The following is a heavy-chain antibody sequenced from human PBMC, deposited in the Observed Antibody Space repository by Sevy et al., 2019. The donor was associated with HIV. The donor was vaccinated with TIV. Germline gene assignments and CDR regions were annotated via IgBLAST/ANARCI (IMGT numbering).Heavy chain of an antibody. CDR1: GFTFRSYE. Sequence: GGSLRLSCEASGFTFRSYEMNWVRRAPGKGLEWVSYISSSGSIIYYADSVKGRFTISRDNAKNSLYMQMNSLRAEDTAVYYSARVDANYDKGFDPWGQGTLVTVSS. J-gene: IGHJ5*02. CDR3: ARVDANYDKGFDP. D-gene: IGHD3-22*01. CDR2: ISSSGSII. V-gene: IGHV3-48*03.